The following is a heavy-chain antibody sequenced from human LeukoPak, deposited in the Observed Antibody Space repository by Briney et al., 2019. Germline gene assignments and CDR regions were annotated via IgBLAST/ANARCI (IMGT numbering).Heavy chain of an antibody. CDR3: AREEYRSSWYDFDP. CDR1: GFTFSTYT. CDR2: ISYDESER. J-gene: IGHJ5*02. Sequence: GGSLRLSCAASGFTFSTYTIHWVRQAPGKGLEWVALISYDESERYYADSVNGQFTISRDSSKNTVYLHMNSLRADDTAVYYCAREEYRSSWYDFDPWGQGSLVTVSS. D-gene: IGHD6-13*01. V-gene: IGHV3-30*04.